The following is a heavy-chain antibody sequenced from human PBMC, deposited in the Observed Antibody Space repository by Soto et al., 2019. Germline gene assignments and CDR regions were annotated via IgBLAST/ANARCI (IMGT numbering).Heavy chain of an antibody. D-gene: IGHD5-18*01. Sequence: KTSETLSLTCAVYGGSFSSYHWSWIRQTPGKGLEWIGEINHLTTTNYNPSLKSRVIISLDTPKNQFSLKLSSVTAADTAVYYCERGYDTALAPIFWGQGILVTVSS. CDR1: GGSFSSYH. J-gene: IGHJ4*02. CDR2: INHLTTT. CDR3: ERGYDTALAPIF. V-gene: IGHV4-34*01.